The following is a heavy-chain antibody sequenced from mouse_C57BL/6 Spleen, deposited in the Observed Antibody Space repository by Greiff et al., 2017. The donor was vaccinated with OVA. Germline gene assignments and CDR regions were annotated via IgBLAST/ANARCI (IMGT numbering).Heavy chain of an antibody. Sequence: QVQLQQPGTELVKPGASVKLSCKASGYTFTSYWMHWVKQRPGQGLEWIGNINPSNGGTNYNEKFKSKVTLTVDKSSSTAYMQLSSLTSEDSSVYYCAKDFYDYMAWFAYWGQGTLVTVSA. CDR2: INPSNGGT. CDR3: AKDFYDYMAWFAY. V-gene: IGHV1-53*01. D-gene: IGHD2-4*01. J-gene: IGHJ3*01. CDR1: GYTFTSYW.